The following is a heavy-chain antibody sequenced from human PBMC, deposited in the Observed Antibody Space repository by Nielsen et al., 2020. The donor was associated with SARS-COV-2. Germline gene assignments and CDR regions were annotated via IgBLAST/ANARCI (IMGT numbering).Heavy chain of an antibody. CDR3: AKVYLSGSYRPPREAFDV. J-gene: IGHJ3*01. CDR2: TSYDGGVK. D-gene: IGHD1-26*01. V-gene: IGHV3-30*18. CDR1: GFSFAEYG. Sequence: GESLKISCAASGFSFAEYGMHWVRQAPGKGPEWVAVTSYDGGVKDYGNSVKGRFTVSRDNSQNMLYLQMNRLRPEDTAVYYCAKVYLSGSYRPPREAFDVWGQGTKVTVSS.